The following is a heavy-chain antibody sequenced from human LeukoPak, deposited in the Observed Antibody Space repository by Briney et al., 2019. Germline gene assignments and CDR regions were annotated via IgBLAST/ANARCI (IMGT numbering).Heavy chain of an antibody. CDR2: ISYDGSNK. J-gene: IGHJ4*02. Sequence: GSLRLSCAASGFTFSTYGLHWVRQAPGKGLEWVAFISYDGSNKYYADSVKGRFTISRDNSKNTLYLQMNSLRAEDTAVYFCAKVGGVVIPGSYWGQGTLVTISS. CDR1: GFTFSTYG. D-gene: IGHD3-3*01. V-gene: IGHV3-30*18. CDR3: AKVGGVVIPGSY.